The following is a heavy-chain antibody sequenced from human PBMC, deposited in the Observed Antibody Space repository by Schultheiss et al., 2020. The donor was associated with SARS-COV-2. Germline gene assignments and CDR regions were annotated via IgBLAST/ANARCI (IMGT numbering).Heavy chain of an antibody. CDR2: ISYDGSNK. J-gene: IGHJ4*02. CDR3: ARSNYDSSGYYLDY. CDR1: GFTVSSNY. Sequence: GGSLRLSCAASGFTVSSNYMSWVRQAPGKGLEWVAVISYDGSNKFYVDSVKGRFTISRDNSKNTLYLQMDSLRAEDTAVYYCARSNYDSSGYYLDYWGQGTLVTVSS. D-gene: IGHD3-22*01. V-gene: IGHV3-30*03.